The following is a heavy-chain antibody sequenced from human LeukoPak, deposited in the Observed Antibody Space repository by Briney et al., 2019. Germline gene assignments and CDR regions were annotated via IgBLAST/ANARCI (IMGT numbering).Heavy chain of an antibody. Sequence: PGGSLRLSCAASGFTFDDYGMSWLRQVPGKGLEWVCGMDKYGGSTDYADSVKGRFTISRDNAKNSPYLQMDSLRAEDTALYYCARGRSLDWYVCPFDYWGQGTPVTVSS. CDR3: ARGRSLDWYVCPFDY. J-gene: IGHJ4*02. CDR2: MDKYGGST. D-gene: IGHD3/OR15-3a*01. CDR1: GFTFDDYG. V-gene: IGHV3-20*04.